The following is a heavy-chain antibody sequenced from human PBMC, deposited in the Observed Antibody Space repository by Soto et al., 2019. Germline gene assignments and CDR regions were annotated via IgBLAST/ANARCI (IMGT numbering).Heavy chain of an antibody. J-gene: IGHJ1*01. CDR1: GGTFSNYA. Sequence: QVQLVQSGAEVKKPGSSVKVSCKASGGTFSNYALDWVRQAPGQGLEWMGGIIPIFGTVRHAQNFQGRVTITADESTATADMELGSLSYEDTAMYYCATGGERDYYANSGWRWGQGTLVTVSS. CDR3: ATGGERDYYANSGWR. D-gene: IGHD3-22*01. V-gene: IGHV1-69*12. CDR2: IIPIFGTV.